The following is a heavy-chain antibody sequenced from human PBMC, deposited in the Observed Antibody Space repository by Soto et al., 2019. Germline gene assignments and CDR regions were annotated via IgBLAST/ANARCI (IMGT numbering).Heavy chain of an antibody. D-gene: IGHD3-10*01. V-gene: IGHV3-30*03. CDR1: GFTFSSYG. J-gene: IGHJ6*02. CDR3: ATDASLWFGDPDVPIYYYNSGMHV. Sequence: QVQLVESGGGVVQPGRSLRLSCAASGFTFSSYGMHWVRQAPGKGLEWVAVISYDGSNKYYADSVKGRFTISRDNSTYTLYLQMTSRSAEDTAVYYCATDASLWFGDPDVPIYYYNSGMHVWGQGTTVTVSS. CDR2: ISYDGSNK.